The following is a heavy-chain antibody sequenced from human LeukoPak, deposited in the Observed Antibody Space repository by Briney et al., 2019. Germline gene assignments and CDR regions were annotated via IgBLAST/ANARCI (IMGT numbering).Heavy chain of an antibody. CDR2: IYWDDDK. CDR1: GFSLSTSGVG. D-gene: IGHD3-22*01. CDR3: SYGPPGPDSSGYPTDY. V-gene: IGHV2-5*02. Sequence: SGPTLVKPTQTLTLTCTFSGFSLSTSGVGVGWIRQPPGKALEWLALIYWDDDKRYSPSLKSRLTITKDTSKNQVVLTMTNMDPVDTATYYCSYGPPGPDSSGYPTDYWGQGILVTVSS. J-gene: IGHJ4*02.